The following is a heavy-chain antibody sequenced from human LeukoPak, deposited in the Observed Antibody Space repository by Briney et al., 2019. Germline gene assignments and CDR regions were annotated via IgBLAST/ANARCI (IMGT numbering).Heavy chain of an antibody. D-gene: IGHD1-26*01. CDR3: AQDWWGSYLS. CDR2: IFGDGETT. CDR1: GFTVSSNY. V-gene: IGHV3-43*02. J-gene: IGHJ4*02. Sequence: SGGSLRLSCAASGFTVSSNYMNWVRQAPGKGLEYVSLIFGDGETTHYADSVKGRFTISRDNSKNSLYLQMNNLKIDDTAFYYCAQDWWGSYLSWGRGTLVTVSS.